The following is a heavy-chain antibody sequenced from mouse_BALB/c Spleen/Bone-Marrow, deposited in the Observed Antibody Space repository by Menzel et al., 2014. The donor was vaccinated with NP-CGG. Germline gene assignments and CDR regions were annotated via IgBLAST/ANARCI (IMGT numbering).Heavy chain of an antibody. D-gene: IGHD2-1*01. V-gene: IGHV2-9*02. CDR3: ARDHYGNYGGSFFAY. CDR1: GFSLTSYG. CDR2: IWAGGST. J-gene: IGHJ3*01. Sequence: VQRVESGPGLVAPSQSMSITCTVSGFSLTSYGVHWVRQPPGKGLEWLGVIWAGGSTKYNSALMSRLSISKDNSKSQVFLKMNSLQTDDTAMYYCARDHYGNYGGSFFAYWGQGTLVTVSA.